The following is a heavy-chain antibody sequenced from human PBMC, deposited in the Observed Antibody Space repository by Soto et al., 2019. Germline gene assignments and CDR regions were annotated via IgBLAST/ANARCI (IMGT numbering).Heavy chain of an antibody. CDR2: ISGSGGHT. Sequence: PGGSLRLSCAASGFTFSNYAMSWVRQAPGKGLEWVSAISGSGGHTYYPDSVKGRFTISRDNSKNTLYLQMSSLRAEDTAVYYCAREVTCSGGSCYRGNFDYWGQGTLVTVSS. J-gene: IGHJ4*02. V-gene: IGHV3-23*01. CDR1: GFTFSNYA. D-gene: IGHD2-15*01. CDR3: AREVTCSGGSCYRGNFDY.